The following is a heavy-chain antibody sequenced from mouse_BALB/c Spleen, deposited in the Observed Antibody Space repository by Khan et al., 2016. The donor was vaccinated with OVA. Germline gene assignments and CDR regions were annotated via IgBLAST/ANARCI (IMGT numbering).Heavy chain of an antibody. CDR2: ISYDGSN. J-gene: IGHJ1*01. V-gene: IGHV3-6*02. CDR1: GYSITSDYY. CDR3: ARDYRPGYFDV. Sequence: VQLKQSGPGLAKPSQSLSLTCSVTGYSITSDYYWYWIRQFPGNKLEWMGYISYDGSNNYNQSLKNQISITRDTSKNKSFLKLNSLTTEDTATNYWARDYRPGYFDVWGAGTSVTVSS.